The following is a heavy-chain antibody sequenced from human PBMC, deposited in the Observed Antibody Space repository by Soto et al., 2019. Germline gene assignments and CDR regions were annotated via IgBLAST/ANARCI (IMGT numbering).Heavy chain of an antibody. J-gene: IGHJ4*02. D-gene: IGHD3-22*01. CDR1: GFSLTTSGVG. CDR2: IYWDDDK. CDR3: AHRRDSSVYFDH. V-gene: IGHV2-5*02. Sequence: QITLKESGPPLVKPTQTLTLTCTFSGFSLTTSGVGVGWIRQPPGKALEWLALIYWDDDKRYSPSLKSRLTITKETSKTQVVLTMTNMDAVDTATYYCAHRRDSSVYFDHWGQGTRATVSS.